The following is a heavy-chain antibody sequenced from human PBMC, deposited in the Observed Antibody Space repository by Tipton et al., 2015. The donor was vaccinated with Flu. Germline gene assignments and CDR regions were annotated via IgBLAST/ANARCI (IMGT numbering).Heavy chain of an antibody. CDR1: GGTFSSYA. V-gene: IGHV1-69*12. CDR2: IIPIFGTA. J-gene: IGHJ4*02. D-gene: IGHD3-10*01. Sequence: QVQLVQSGAEVKKPGSSVKVSCKASGGTFSSYAISWVRRAPGQGLEWMGGIIPIFGTANYVHKLQGGVTITADESTSTAYMELSSLRSEDTAVYYCARAQPVYGSGSYHSHFDYWGQGTLVTVSS. CDR3: ARAQPVYGSGSYHSHFDY.